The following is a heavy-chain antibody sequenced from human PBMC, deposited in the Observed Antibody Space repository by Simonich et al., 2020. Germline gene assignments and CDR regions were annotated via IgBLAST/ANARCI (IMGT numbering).Heavy chain of an antibody. CDR2: IYNSVGT. D-gene: IGHD6-13*01. V-gene: IGHV4-39*01. CDR1: GGSISSSSYY. Sequence: QLQLQESGPGLVKPSETLSLTCTVSGGSISSSSYYGGWIRQPPGKGLEWIGRIYNSVGTYYNPSLKSRITIAVDKSKIQFSMKRSYVTAADTAVYYCARHAGFAFDIWGQGTLVTVSS. J-gene: IGHJ3*02. CDR3: ARHAGFAFDI.